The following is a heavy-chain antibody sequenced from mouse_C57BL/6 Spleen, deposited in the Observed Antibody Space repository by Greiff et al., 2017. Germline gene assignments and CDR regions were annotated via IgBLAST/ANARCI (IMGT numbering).Heavy chain of an antibody. V-gene: IGHV1-52*01. Sequence: QVQLQQPGAELVRPGSSVKLSCKASGYTFTSYWMHWVKQRPIQGLEWIGNIDPTDSETHYNQKFKDKATLTVDKSSSTAYMQLSSLTSEDSAVYYCARFDSSGYWFAYWGQGTLVTVSA. D-gene: IGHD3-2*02. J-gene: IGHJ3*01. CDR3: ARFDSSGYWFAY. CDR2: IDPTDSET. CDR1: GYTFTSYW.